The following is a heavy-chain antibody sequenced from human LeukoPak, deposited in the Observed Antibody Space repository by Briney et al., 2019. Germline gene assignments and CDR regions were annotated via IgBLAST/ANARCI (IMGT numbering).Heavy chain of an antibody. V-gene: IGHV3-74*01. CDR3: VREDTPATANY. CDR1: GFTFSSYW. Sequence: PGGSLRLSCAASGFTFSSYWMHWVRQAPGKGLVWVSRINDDGSSTSYADSVTGRFTISRDNSKDTLFLQMHSLRPGDTAVYYCVREDTPATANYWGQGTLVTISS. D-gene: IGHD2-21*02. J-gene: IGHJ4*02. CDR2: INDDGSST.